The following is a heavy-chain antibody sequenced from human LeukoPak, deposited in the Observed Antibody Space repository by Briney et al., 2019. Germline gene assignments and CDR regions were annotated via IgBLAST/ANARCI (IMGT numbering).Heavy chain of an antibody. V-gene: IGHV3-48*03. J-gene: IGHJ4*02. CDR1: GFTFSSYE. Sequence: GGSLRLSCAASGFTFSSYEMNWVRQAPGKGREWVSYISSSGSTIYYADSVKGRFTISRDNAKNSLYLQMNSLRAEDTAVYYCARDSTHSSSWYPLGYWGQGTLVTVSS. CDR3: ARDSTHSSSWYPLGY. D-gene: IGHD6-13*01. CDR2: ISSSGSTI.